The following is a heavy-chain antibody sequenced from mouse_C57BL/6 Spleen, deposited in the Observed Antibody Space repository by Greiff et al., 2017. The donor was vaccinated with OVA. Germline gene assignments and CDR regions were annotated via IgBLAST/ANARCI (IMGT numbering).Heavy chain of an antibody. V-gene: IGHV1-82*01. Sequence: QVQLKESGPELVKPGASVKISCKASGYAFSSSWMNWVKQRPGKGLEWIGRIYPGDGDTNYNGKFKGKATLTADKSSSTAYMQLSSLTSEDSAVYFCAREGLGRGYFDVWGTGTTVTVSS. CDR1: GYAFSSSW. CDR3: AREGLGRGYFDV. D-gene: IGHD4-1*01. J-gene: IGHJ1*03. CDR2: IYPGDGDT.